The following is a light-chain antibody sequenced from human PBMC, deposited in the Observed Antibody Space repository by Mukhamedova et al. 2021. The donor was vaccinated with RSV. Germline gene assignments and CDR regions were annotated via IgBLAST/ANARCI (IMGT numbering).Light chain of an antibody. CDR3: QEYKSYSQT. V-gene: IGKV1-5*03. J-gene: IGKJ1*01. Sequence: WYQRRVHGKAPKLLLYEASSLESGDPSRFSGSGSGTEFTLTISSLQPDDSATYYCQEYKSYSQTFGQGTKVEIK. CDR2: EAS.